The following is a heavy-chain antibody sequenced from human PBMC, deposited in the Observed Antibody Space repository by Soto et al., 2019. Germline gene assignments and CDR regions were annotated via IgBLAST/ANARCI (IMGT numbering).Heavy chain of an antibody. Sequence: PSETLSLTCAVYDGSFSGYYWSWIRQPPGKGLEWIGEINHSGSTNYNPSLKSRVTISVDTSKNQFSLKLTSVTAEDTAVYYCARTGPYTVGYFDYWAQGTLVTVSS. J-gene: IGHJ4*02. CDR3: ARTGPYTVGYFDY. V-gene: IGHV4-34*01. D-gene: IGHD3-16*01. CDR1: DGSFSGYY. CDR2: INHSGST.